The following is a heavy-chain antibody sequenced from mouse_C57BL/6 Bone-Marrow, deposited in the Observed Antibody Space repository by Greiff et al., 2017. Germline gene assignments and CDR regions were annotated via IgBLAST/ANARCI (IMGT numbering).Heavy chain of an antibody. CDR3: AITTGVDTDDMDY. CDR2: ISSGSSTI. Sequence: DVMLVESGGGLVKPGGSLKLSCAASGFTFSDYGMHWVRQAPEKGLEWVAYISSGSSTIYYADTVKGRFTISRDNAKNTLFLQMTSLRSEDTAMYFCAITTGVDTDDMDYWGQGTSVTVSS. CDR1: GFTFSDYG. J-gene: IGHJ4*01. D-gene: IGHD1-1*01. V-gene: IGHV5-17*01.